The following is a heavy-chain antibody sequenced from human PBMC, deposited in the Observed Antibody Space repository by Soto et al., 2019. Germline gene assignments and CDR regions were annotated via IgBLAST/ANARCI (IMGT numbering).Heavy chain of an antibody. CDR3: ARMIFGRTGEYYVDY. Sequence: SGPTLVNPTQTLTLTCTFSGFSLSTSRMSVAWIRQPPGKALEWLARIDWDDAKFFNTSLKTRLTVSKDTSKNQVVLALTNMDPVDSGTYYCARMIFGRTGEYYVDYWGQGILVTV. V-gene: IGHV2-70*17. CDR2: IDWDDAK. J-gene: IGHJ4*02. D-gene: IGHD3-3*01. CDR1: GFSLSTSRMS.